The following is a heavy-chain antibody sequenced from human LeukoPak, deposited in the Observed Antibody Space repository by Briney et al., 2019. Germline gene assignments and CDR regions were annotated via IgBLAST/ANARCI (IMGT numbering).Heavy chain of an antibody. CDR2: ISAYNGNT. Sequence: ASVKVSCKASGYIFTGYYMHWVRQAPGQGLEWMGWISAYNGNTNYAQKLQGRVTMTTDTSTSTAYMELRSLRSDDTAVYYCARARSTGYRWFDPWGQGTLVTVSS. V-gene: IGHV1-18*04. D-gene: IGHD6-13*01. J-gene: IGHJ5*02. CDR3: ARARSTGYRWFDP. CDR1: GYIFTGYY.